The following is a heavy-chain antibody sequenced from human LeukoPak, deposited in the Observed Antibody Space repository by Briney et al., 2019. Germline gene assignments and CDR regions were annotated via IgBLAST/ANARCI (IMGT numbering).Heavy chain of an antibody. CDR1: GYTFTIYA. J-gene: IGHJ3*02. CDR2: INAGNGNT. V-gene: IGHV1-3*01. D-gene: IGHD5-18*01. Sequence: ASVKVSCKASGYTFTIYAMHWVRQAPGQRLEWMGWINAGNGNTKYSQKFQGRVTITRDTSASTAYMELSSLRSEDTAVYYCAVGYSYGFDAFDIWGQGTMVTVSS. CDR3: AVGYSYGFDAFDI.